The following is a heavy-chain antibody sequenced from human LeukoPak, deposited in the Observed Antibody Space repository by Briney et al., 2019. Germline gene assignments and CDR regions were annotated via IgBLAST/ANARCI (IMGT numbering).Heavy chain of an antibody. CDR1: GYSFTKSW. J-gene: IGHJ4*02. V-gene: IGHV5-51*01. Sequence: PGESLKISCKGSGYSFTKSWIGWVRQMPGKGLEWMGMIYPGDSDTRYSPSFQGHVTISVDKSISTAYLQWSSLKASDTAMYYCARGYYYDSSGYYYGGYYFDYWGQGTLVTVSS. CDR2: IYPGDSDT. D-gene: IGHD3-22*01. CDR3: ARGYYYDSSGYYYGGYYFDY.